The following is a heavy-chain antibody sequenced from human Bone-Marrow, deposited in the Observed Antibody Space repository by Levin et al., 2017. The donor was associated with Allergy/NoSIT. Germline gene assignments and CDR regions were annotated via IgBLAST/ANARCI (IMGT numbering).Heavy chain of an antibody. J-gene: IGHJ6*02. D-gene: IGHD3-10*01. CDR1: GFSFSNTW. CDR3: ARAYDGSGSWMDV. CDR2: IKEDGSAK. V-gene: IGHV3-7*01. Sequence: GGSLRLSCTASGFSFSNTWMSWVRQAPGRGLEWVANIKEDGSAKYYVESVKGRFTISRDNANNSLYLQLRYLGVDDTAIYYCARAYDGSGSWMDVWGHGTTVTVTS.